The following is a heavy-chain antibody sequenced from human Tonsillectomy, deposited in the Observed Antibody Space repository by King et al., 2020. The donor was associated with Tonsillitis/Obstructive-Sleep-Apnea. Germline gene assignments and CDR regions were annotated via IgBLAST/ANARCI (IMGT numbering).Heavy chain of an antibody. D-gene: IGHD3-22*01. CDR3: ASLTTHYYDSSGYDYDAFDI. J-gene: IGHJ3*02. CDR2: INWNGGST. Sequence: VQLVESGGGVVRPGGSLRLSCAASGFTFDDYGMSWVRQAPGKGLEWVSGINWNGGSTGYADSVKGRLTISRDNAKNSLYLQMNSLRAEDTALYYCASLTTHYYDSSGYDYDAFDIWGQGTMVTVSS. CDR1: GFTFDDYG. V-gene: IGHV3-20*04.